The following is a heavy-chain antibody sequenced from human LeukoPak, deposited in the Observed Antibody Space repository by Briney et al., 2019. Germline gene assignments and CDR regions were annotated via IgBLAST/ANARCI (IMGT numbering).Heavy chain of an antibody. CDR3: ASASDDFWSGYSN. Sequence: SETLSLTCTVSGGSISSGGYYWSWIRQPPGKGLEWIGYIYHSGSTYYNPSLKSRVTISIDRSKNQFSLKLSSVTAADTAVYYCASASDDFWSGYSNWGQGTLVTVSS. V-gene: IGHV4-30-2*01. J-gene: IGHJ4*02. D-gene: IGHD3-3*01. CDR1: GGSISSGGYY. CDR2: IYHSGST.